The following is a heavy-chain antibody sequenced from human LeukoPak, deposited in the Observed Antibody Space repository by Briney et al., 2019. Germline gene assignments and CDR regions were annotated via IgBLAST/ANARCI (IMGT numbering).Heavy chain of an antibody. CDR1: GYSISSGYY. J-gene: IGHJ4*02. CDR2: IYHSGST. CDR3: ARVTGIAVAGTYY. V-gene: IGHV4-38-2*02. D-gene: IGHD6-19*01. Sequence: SETLSLTCTVSGYSISSGYYWGWIRQPPGKGLEWIGSIYHSGSTYYNPSLKSRVTISVDTSKNQFSLKLSSVTAADKAVYYCARVTGIAVAGTYYWGQGTLVTVSS.